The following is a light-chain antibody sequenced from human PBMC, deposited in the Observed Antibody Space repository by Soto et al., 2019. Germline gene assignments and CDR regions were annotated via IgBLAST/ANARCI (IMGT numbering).Light chain of an antibody. Sequence: IVMTQSPATLPVSPGERATLSCRATQRVSTNLAWYQQKPGQAPRLLIYAASSRATGVPARFSGSGSGTEFTLTISSLQSEDFALYYCQQYNNWPYTFGHGTRLEVK. CDR1: QRVSTN. J-gene: IGKJ2*01. CDR3: QQYNNWPYT. V-gene: IGKV3-15*01. CDR2: AAS.